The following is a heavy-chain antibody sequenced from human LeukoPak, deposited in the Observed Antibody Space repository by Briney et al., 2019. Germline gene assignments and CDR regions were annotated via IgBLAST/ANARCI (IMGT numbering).Heavy chain of an antibody. D-gene: IGHD6-19*01. V-gene: IGHV3-23*01. CDR2: ISSSGSST. J-gene: IGHJ4*02. CDR3: AKGGLARGSGNYYDY. Sequence: GGSLRLSCAVSGLTFRSLAMNWVRQAPGKGPEWVTDISSSGSSTYYADSVKGRFSFSRDNSKNTLYLRMDSLTVEDTAVYYCAKGGLARGSGNYYDYWGQGTLVTVSS. CDR1: GLTFRSLA.